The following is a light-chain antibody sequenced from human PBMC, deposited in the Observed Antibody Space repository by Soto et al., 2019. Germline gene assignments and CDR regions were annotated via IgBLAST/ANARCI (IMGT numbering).Light chain of an antibody. CDR2: GTS. CDR1: QSVSSSS. V-gene: IGKV3-20*01. CDR3: QRYGSSPLIT. J-gene: IGKJ5*01. Sequence: ETGLTQSPGTLSWSAGERATLSWRASQSVSSSSLAWYQQRPGQAPRLVIYGTSSRATGIPDRFSGSGSGTDFTLTISRLEPEDFAVYFCQRYGSSPLITFGQGTRLEIK.